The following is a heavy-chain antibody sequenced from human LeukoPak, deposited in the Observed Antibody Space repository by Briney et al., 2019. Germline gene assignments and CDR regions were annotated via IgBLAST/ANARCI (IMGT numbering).Heavy chain of an antibody. CDR3: ASGTALASREYYYYYYMDV. J-gene: IGHJ6*03. Sequence: SETLSLTCSVSGDSISTSSYYWGWIRQPPGKGLEWIGTIYYSGSTNYNPSLKSRVTISVDKSKNQFSLRLSSVTAADTAVYYCASGTALASREYYYYYYMDVWGKGTTVTVSS. CDR2: IYYSGST. V-gene: IGHV4-39*07. D-gene: IGHD5-24*01. CDR1: GDSISTSSYY.